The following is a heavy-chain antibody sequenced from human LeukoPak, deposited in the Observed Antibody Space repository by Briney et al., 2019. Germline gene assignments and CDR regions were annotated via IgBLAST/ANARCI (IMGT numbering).Heavy chain of an antibody. CDR3: ARTVTSDI. J-gene: IGHJ3*02. Sequence: SETLSLTCTVSGGSISSSSYYWGWIRQPPGKGLEWIGSIYYSGSTYYNPSLKSRVIISVDTSKNQFSLKLSSVTAADTAVYYCARTVTSDIWGQGTMVTVSS. V-gene: IGHV4-39*01. D-gene: IGHD3-16*02. CDR1: GGSISSSSYY. CDR2: IYYSGST.